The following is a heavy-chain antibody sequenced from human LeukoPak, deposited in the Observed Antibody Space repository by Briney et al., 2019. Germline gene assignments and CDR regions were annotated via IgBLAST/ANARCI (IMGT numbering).Heavy chain of an antibody. CDR2: INSDGSST. D-gene: IGHD3-22*01. V-gene: IGHV3-74*01. Sequence: PGGSLRLSCAASGFTFSSYWMHWVRQAPGKGLVWVSRINSDGSSTSYADSVKGRFTISRDNAKNTLYLQMNSLRAEDTAVYYCARDHYYDSSGSYFDYWGQGTLVTVSS. CDR1: GFTFSSYW. J-gene: IGHJ4*02. CDR3: ARDHYYDSSGSYFDY.